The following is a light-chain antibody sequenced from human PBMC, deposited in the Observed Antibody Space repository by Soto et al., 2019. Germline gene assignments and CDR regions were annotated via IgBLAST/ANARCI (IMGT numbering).Light chain of an antibody. CDR2: GAS. Sequence: EIVMTQSPATLSVSPGERATLSCRASQSVSSNLAWYQQKPGQAPRLLIYGASTRATGIPARFSGSGSGTQFTLTITSLQSADFAVYYCQQYNNWITFGRGTRLEMK. V-gene: IGKV3-15*01. CDR1: QSVSSN. CDR3: QQYNNWIT. J-gene: IGKJ5*01.